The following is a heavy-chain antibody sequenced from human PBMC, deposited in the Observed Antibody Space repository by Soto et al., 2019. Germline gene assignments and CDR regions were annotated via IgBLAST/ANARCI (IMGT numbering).Heavy chain of an antibody. CDR3: ARDRIAVAGNPEYFQH. Sequence: EVQLVEAGGGLVQPGGSLRLSCAASGFTVSSNYMSWVRQAPGKGLEWVSVIYSGGSTYYADSVKGRFTISRDNSKNKLYIQMNSLRAEDTAVYYCARDRIAVAGNPEYFQHWGQGTLVTVSS. D-gene: IGHD6-19*01. CDR2: IYSGGST. J-gene: IGHJ1*01. V-gene: IGHV3-66*01. CDR1: GFTVSSNY.